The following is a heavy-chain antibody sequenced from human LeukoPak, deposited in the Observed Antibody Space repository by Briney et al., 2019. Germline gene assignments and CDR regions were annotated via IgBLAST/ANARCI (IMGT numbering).Heavy chain of an antibody. Sequence: SVKVSCKASGGTFSSYAISWVRQAPGQGLEWMGGIIPIFGTANYAQKFQGRVTITADESTSTAYMELSSLRSEDTAVYYCARDSTYYYDSSGYYYSMDVWGKGTTVTISS. D-gene: IGHD3-22*01. CDR2: IIPIFGTA. J-gene: IGHJ6*03. CDR1: GGTFSSYA. CDR3: ARDSTYYYDSSGYYYSMDV. V-gene: IGHV1-69*13.